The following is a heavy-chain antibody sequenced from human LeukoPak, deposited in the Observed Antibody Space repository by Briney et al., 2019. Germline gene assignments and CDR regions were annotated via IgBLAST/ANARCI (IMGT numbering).Heavy chain of an antibody. V-gene: IGHV1-2*02. CDR2: INPNSGGT. D-gene: IGHD3-10*01. Sequence: ASVKVSCKASGYTFTGYYMHWARQAPGQGLEWMGWINPNSGGTNYAQKFQGRVTMTRDTSISTAYMELSRLRSDDAAVYYCARLLLWFGEFSDYWGQGTLVTVSS. CDR1: GYTFTGYY. CDR3: ARLLLWFGEFSDY. J-gene: IGHJ4*02.